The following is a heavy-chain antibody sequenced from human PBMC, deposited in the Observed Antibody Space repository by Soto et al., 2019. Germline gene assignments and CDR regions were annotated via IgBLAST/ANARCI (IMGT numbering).Heavy chain of an antibody. CDR3: ASHIVATMPTGDAMDDAFDI. CDR2: ISSSSSYI. V-gene: IGHV3-21*01. Sequence: PGGSLRLSCAASGFTFSSYSMNWVRQAPGKGLEWVSSISSSSSYIYYADSVKGRFTIPRDNAKNSLYLQMNSLRAEDTAVYYFASHIVATMPTGDAMDDAFDIWGQGTMVTVSS. J-gene: IGHJ3*02. CDR1: GFTFSSYS. D-gene: IGHD5-12*01.